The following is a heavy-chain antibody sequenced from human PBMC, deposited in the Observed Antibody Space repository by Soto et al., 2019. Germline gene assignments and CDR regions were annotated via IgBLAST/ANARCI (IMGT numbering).Heavy chain of an antibody. D-gene: IGHD3-22*01. Sequence: PSETLSLTCTVSGGSISSGDYYWSWIRQPPGKGLEWIGYIYYSGSTYYNQSLKSRVTISVDTSKNQFSLKLSSVTAADTAVYYCARGGDDSSGYHPIDYWGQGTLVTVSS. CDR2: IYYSGST. CDR1: GGSISSGDYY. V-gene: IGHV4-30-4*01. J-gene: IGHJ4*02. CDR3: ARGGDDSSGYHPIDY.